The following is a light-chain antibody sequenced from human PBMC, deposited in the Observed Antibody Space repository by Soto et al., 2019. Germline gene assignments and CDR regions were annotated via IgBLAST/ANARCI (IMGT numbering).Light chain of an antibody. CDR2: DVS. J-gene: IGLJ3*02. Sequence: QSALTQPASVSGSPGQSITISCTGTSSDVGGYNYVSWYQQHPGKAPKLMIYDVSNRPSGVSNRFSGSKSGNTASLTISGLQAEEEADYYCSSYTSSSTLNWVFGGGNKLTVL. CDR3: SSYTSSSTLNWV. V-gene: IGLV2-14*01. CDR1: SSDVGGYNY.